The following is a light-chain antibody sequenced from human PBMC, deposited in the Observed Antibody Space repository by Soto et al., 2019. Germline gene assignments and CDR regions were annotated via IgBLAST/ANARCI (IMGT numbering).Light chain of an antibody. CDR1: ENVDIN. CDR3: QQYKNWPRT. Sequence: EIVLTQSPATLSVSPGERVTLSCRASENVDINLAWYQQKPGQAPRLLIYGASTRATDMPGTFSGRGSGTEFTLTISSLRSEDFAVYYCQQYKNWPRTFGRGTKVESN. J-gene: IGKJ4*02. V-gene: IGKV3-15*01. CDR2: GAS.